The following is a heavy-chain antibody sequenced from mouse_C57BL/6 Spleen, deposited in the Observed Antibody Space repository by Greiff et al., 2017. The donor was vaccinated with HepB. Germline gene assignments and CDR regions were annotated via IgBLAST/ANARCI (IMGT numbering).Heavy chain of an antibody. CDR3: AREGLTFDY. Sequence: QVQLKQSGAELVKPGASVKLSCKASGYTFTSYWMHWVKQRPGQGLEWIGMIHPNSGSTNYNEKFKSKATLTVDKSSSTAYMQLSSLTSEDSAVYYCAREGLTFDYWGQGTTLTVSS. D-gene: IGHD1-3*01. J-gene: IGHJ2*01. CDR2: IHPNSGST. CDR1: GYTFTSYW. V-gene: IGHV1-64*01.